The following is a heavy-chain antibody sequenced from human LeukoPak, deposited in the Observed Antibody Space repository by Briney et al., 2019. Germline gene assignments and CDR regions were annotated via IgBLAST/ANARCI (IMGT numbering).Heavy chain of an antibody. CDR3: ARDVALYYGSGSYYPNWFDP. Sequence: GASVKVSCKASGYTFTGYYMHWVRQAPGQGLEWMGWINPNSGGTNYAQKFQGRVTMTRDTSISTAYMELSRLRSDDTAVYYCARDVALYYGSGSYYPNWFDPWGQGTLVTVSS. CDR1: GYTFTGYY. V-gene: IGHV1-2*02. CDR2: INPNSGGT. J-gene: IGHJ5*02. D-gene: IGHD3-10*01.